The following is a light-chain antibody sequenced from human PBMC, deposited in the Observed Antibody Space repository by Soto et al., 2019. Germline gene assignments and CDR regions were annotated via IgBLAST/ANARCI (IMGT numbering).Light chain of an antibody. CDR1: QDISNY. J-gene: IGKJ3*01. CDR2: DAS. Sequence: DIQMTQSPSSLSASVGDRVTITCQASQDISNYLNWYQQKPGKAPKLLIYDASNLKTGVPSRFTGCGSGTDFTFTISSLQPEDIATHYCQQYANLSLFTFGPGTKVDIK. CDR3: QQYANLSLFT. V-gene: IGKV1-33*01.